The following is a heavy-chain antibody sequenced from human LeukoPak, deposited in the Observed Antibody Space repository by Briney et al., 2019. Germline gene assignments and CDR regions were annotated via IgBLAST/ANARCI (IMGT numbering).Heavy chain of an antibody. CDR3: VRDPSYGDYALSDY. V-gene: IGHV3-48*01. Sequence: GGSLRLSCAASGFAFSTYAMSWVRQAPGKGLEWVSYISDSGSSIYYSDSVKGRFTISRDNAKNSLYLQMNSLRADDTALYYCVRDPSYGDYALSDYWGQGTLVTVSS. J-gene: IGHJ4*02. CDR1: GFAFSTYA. CDR2: ISDSGSSI. D-gene: IGHD4-17*01.